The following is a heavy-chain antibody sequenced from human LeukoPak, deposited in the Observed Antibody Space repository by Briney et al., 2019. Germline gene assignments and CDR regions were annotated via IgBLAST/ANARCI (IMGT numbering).Heavy chain of an antibody. CDR3: ARARWFGELYRGY. D-gene: IGHD3-10*01. J-gene: IGHJ4*02. CDR1: GGTFSSYA. V-gene: IGHV1-69*05. CDR2: IIPIFGTA. Sequence: SVKVSCKASGGTFSSYAISWVRQAPGQGLEWMGGIIPIFGTANHAQKFQGRVTITTDESTSTAYMELSSLRSEDTAVYYCARARWFGELYRGYWGQGTLVTVSS.